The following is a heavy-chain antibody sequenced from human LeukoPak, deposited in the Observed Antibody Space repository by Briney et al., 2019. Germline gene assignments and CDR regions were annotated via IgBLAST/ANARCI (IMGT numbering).Heavy chain of an antibody. Sequence: SVKVSCTASGGTFSSYAISWVRQAPGQGLEWMGGIIPIFGTANYAQKFQGRVTITADESTSTAYMELSSLRSEDTAVYYCARGGEVYYDSSGYYAGWGQGTLVTVSS. CDR1: GGTFSSYA. J-gene: IGHJ4*02. V-gene: IGHV1-69*13. CDR2: IIPIFGTA. CDR3: ARGGEVYYDSSGYYAG. D-gene: IGHD3-22*01.